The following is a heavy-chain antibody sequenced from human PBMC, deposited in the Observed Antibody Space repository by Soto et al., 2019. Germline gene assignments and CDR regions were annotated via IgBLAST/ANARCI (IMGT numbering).Heavy chain of an antibody. J-gene: IGHJ6*02. Sequence: GALKISCKGCGDSLNTYWIAWVRQMPGKGLEWMGITHPGDSETRYSPSFEGQVTISADKSISTAYLQWSSLKASDTAMYYCARQGKDGHNQGYGMDVWGQGTTVTASS. V-gene: IGHV5-51*01. CDR3: ARQGKDGHNQGYGMDV. CDR1: GDSLNTYW. CDR2: THPGDSET.